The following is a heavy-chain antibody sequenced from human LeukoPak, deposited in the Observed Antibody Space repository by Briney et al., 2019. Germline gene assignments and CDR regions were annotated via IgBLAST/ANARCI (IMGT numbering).Heavy chain of an antibody. V-gene: IGHV3-21*01. Sequence: GGSLRLSCAASGFTFSSYSMNWVRQAPGKGLEWVSSISSSSSYIYYADSVKGRFTVSRDNAKNSLYLQMNSLRAEDTAVYYCARVRRVGTYGDYPYYIDYWGQGTLVTVSS. D-gene: IGHD4-17*01. CDR1: GFTFSSYS. CDR2: ISSSSSYI. J-gene: IGHJ4*02. CDR3: ARVRRVGTYGDYPYYIDY.